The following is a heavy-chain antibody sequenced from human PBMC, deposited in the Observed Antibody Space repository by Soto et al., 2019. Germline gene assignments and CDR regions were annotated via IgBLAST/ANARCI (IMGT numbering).Heavy chain of an antibody. CDR2: ISSSGSTI. J-gene: IGHJ6*03. V-gene: IGHV3-11*01. CDR3: ARSERRIAGLYMDV. Sequence: GGSLRLSCAASGFTFSDYYMSWIRQAPGKGLEWVSYISSSGSTIYYADSVKGRFTISRDNAKNSLYLQMNSLRAEDTAVYYCARSERRIAGLYMDVWGKGTTVTVSS. D-gene: IGHD6-13*01. CDR1: GFTFSDYY.